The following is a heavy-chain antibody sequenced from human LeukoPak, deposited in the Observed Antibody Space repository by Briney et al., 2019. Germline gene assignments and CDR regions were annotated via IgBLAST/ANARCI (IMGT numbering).Heavy chain of an antibody. Sequence: PGESLKISCKGSGYSFTSYWIGWVRQMPGKGLEWMGIIYPGDSDTRYSPSFQGQVTISADKSISTAYLQWSSLKASDTAMYYCARHRGYSYGYHSYYYYGMDVWGQGTTVTVSS. CDR3: ARHRGYSYGYHSYYYYGMDV. CDR2: IYPGDSDT. V-gene: IGHV5-51*01. J-gene: IGHJ6*02. D-gene: IGHD5-18*01. CDR1: GYSFTSYW.